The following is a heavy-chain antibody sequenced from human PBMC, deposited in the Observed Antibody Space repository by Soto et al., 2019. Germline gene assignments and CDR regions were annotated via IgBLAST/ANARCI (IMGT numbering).Heavy chain of an antibody. Sequence: SETLSLTSTPAAGSMSIYYSSWIRQPARSGLEWVGYIFYRGRQNYNTSLKSRVTISVDTPKNQFSLKLSSVTATDTAVYYCERSPYYRNFDYWGQGTMVPVYS. D-gene: IGHD3-22*01. CDR1: AGSMSIYY. CDR3: ERSPYYRNFDY. CDR2: IFYRGRQ. J-gene: IGHJ4*02. V-gene: IGHV4-59*01.